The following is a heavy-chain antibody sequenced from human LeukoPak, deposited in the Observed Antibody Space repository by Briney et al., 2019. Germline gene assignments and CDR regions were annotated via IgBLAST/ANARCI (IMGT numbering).Heavy chain of an antibody. J-gene: IGHJ3*02. Sequence: ASVEVSCKASGYTFTSYGISWVRQAPGHGLEWRVWISAYNGYTNYALQLQGRVTMTTDTSTSTAYLELRSLRSDDTAVYYCASNAASGSDAFDIWGQGTMVTVSS. CDR2: ISAYNGYT. V-gene: IGHV1-18*01. CDR3: ASNAASGSDAFDI. D-gene: IGHD2/OR15-2a*01. CDR1: GYTFTSYG.